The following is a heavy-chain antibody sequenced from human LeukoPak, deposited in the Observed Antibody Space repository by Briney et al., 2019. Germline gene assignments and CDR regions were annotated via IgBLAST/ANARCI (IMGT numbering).Heavy chain of an antibody. J-gene: IGHJ1*01. CDR3: ARDPYGDYVTGYFQH. CDR1: GGTFSSYA. CDR2: IIPIFGTA. D-gene: IGHD4-17*01. Sequence: ASVKVSCKASGGTFSSYAISWVRQAPGQGLGWMGGIIPIFGTANYAQKFQGRVTITADESTSTAYMELSSLRSEDTAVYYCARDPYGDYVTGYFQHWGQGTLVTVSS. V-gene: IGHV1-69*01.